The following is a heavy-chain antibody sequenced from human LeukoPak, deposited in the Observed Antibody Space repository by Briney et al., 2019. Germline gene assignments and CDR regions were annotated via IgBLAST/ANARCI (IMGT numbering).Heavy chain of an antibody. CDR1: GFTVSTNY. J-gene: IGHJ4*02. D-gene: IGHD6-19*01. V-gene: IGHV3-53*01. Sequence: GGSLRLSCAASGFTVSTNYMGWVRQAPGRGLEWVSVIYTGGGTYYADSVKGRFSISRDTSKNILYLQMNSLRVEDTAVYYCARGGEKWLVYFDFWGQGTLVTVS. CDR3: ARGGEKWLVYFDF. CDR2: IYTGGGT.